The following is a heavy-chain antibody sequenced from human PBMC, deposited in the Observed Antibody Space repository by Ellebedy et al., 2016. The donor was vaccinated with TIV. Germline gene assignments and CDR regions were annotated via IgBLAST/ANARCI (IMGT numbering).Heavy chain of an antibody. V-gene: IGHV3-23*01. CDR2: ISGSGGST. Sequence: PSETLSLTCAASGFTVSSNYMSWVRQAPGKGLEWVSAISGSGGSTYYADSVKGRFTSSRNTSKNTLYLQMNSLRAEDTAVYYCANEHWGSDYYYGMDVWGQGTTVTVSS. D-gene: IGHD7-27*01. CDR3: ANEHWGSDYYYGMDV. J-gene: IGHJ6*02. CDR1: GFTVSSNY.